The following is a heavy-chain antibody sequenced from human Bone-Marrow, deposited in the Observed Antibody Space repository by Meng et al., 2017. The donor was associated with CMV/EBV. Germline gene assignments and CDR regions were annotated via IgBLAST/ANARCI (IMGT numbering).Heavy chain of an antibody. CDR2: IWYDGSNK. D-gene: IGHD2-15*01. Sequence: CAESGCSFSGYGMHVVRQAPGKGREWVAVIWYDGSNKYYADSMKGRFALSRDNSKSALYLQMNSLGAEDTAVYYCAMEGRFAYYFDYWGQGTLVTVSS. V-gene: IGHV3-33*01. J-gene: IGHJ4*02. CDR3: AMEGRFAYYFDY. CDR1: GCSFSGYG.